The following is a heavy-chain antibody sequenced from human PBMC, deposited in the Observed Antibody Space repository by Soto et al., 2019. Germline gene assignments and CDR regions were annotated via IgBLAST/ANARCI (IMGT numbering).Heavy chain of an antibody. J-gene: IGHJ4*02. CDR2: IFSSGST. CDR3: AREGSYSAYNFAHGIQLWSFDF. Sequence: PSETLSLTCTVSGGSFNTFYWSWVRQPAGKGLEWIGRIFSSGSTSFNPSLESRVAMSVDTSKNHFSLNLSSVTAADMAVYYCAREGSYSAYNFAHGIQLWSFDFWGQGALVTVSS. V-gene: IGHV4-4*07. D-gene: IGHD5-12*01. CDR1: GGSFNTFY.